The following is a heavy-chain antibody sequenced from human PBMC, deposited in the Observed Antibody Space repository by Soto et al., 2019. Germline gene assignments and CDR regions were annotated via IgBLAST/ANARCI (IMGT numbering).Heavy chain of an antibody. CDR3: ARESEDLTSNFDY. V-gene: IGHV3-21*06. CDR1: GFTFSTFE. CDR2: ISSTTNYI. J-gene: IGHJ4*02. Sequence: PGGSLRLSCVASGFTFSTFEMNWVRQAPGKGLEWVSSISSTTNYIYYGDSMKGRFTISRDNAKNSLYLEMNSLRAEDTAVYYCARESEDLTSNFDYWGQGTLVTVSS.